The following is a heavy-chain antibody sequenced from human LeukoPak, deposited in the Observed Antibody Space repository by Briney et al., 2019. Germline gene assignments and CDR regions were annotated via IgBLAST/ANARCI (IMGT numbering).Heavy chain of an antibody. D-gene: IGHD1-1*01. CDR1: GFTFSSYE. CDR3: ARYGTGYYYYYMDV. V-gene: IGHV3-48*03. CDR2: ISSSGSTI. Sequence: GGSLRLSCAASGFTFSSYEMNWVRQAPGKGLEWVSYISSSGSTIYYADSVKGRFTISRDNAKNSLYLQMNSLRAEDTAVYYCARYGTGYYYYYMDVWGKGTTVTISS. J-gene: IGHJ6*03.